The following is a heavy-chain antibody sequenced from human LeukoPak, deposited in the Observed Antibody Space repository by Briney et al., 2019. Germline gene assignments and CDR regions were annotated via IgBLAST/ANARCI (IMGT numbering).Heavy chain of an antibody. V-gene: IGHV4-4*02. CDR2: IYHSGST. D-gene: IGHD2-2*01. Sequence: SSGTLSLTCAVSGGSLSSRNWWNWVRQPPGKGLEWIGEIYHSGSTNYNPSLKSRVTISVDKSKIQFSLKLSSVTAADTAVYYCARGVVAAARFDPWGQGTLVTVSS. CDR1: GGSLSSRNW. J-gene: IGHJ5*02. CDR3: ARGVVAAARFDP.